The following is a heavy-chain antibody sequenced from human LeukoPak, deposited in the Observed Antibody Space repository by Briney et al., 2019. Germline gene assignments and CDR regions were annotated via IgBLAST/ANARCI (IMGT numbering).Heavy chain of an antibody. J-gene: IGHJ6*02. CDR3: ARHGEWPLPATLQLGECTGAGCYYYGMDV. D-gene: IGHD2-8*02. CDR2: IDPKDSYI. Sequence: GESLKISCKGSGYTFRNYWITWVRLMPGKGLEWMGRIDPKDSYITYSPSFAGHVTISGDTAISTVYLQLTNVKASDTAIYYCARHGEWPLPATLQLGECTGAGCYYYGMDVWGQGTPVIVS. V-gene: IGHV5-10-1*01. CDR1: GYTFRNYW.